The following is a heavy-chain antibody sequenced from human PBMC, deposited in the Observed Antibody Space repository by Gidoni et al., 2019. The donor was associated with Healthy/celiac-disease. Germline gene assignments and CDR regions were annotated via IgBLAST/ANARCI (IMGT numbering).Heavy chain of an antibody. CDR3: ARDNGSSWYGGGDY. Sequence: QVQLVQSSAEVKKPGSSVKVSCKASGGTFSSYTISWVRQAPGQGLEWMGRIIPILGIANYAQKFQGRVTITADKSTSTAYMELSSLRSEDTAVYYCARDNGSSWYGGGDYWGQGTLVTVSS. CDR2: IIPILGIA. V-gene: IGHV1-69*08. D-gene: IGHD6-13*01. J-gene: IGHJ4*02. CDR1: GGTFSSYT.